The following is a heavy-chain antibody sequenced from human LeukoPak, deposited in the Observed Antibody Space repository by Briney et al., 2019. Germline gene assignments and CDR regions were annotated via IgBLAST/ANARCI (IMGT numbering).Heavy chain of an antibody. D-gene: IGHD1-26*01. CDR2: IYYSGST. Sequence: SETLSLTCSVSGGSISGYYWSWIRQPPGKGLEWIGYIYYSGSTNYNPSLKSRVTISVDTSKNQFSLKLSSVTAADTAVYYCASGIVGATKGRYYYYYYMDVWGKGTTVTVSS. CDR1: GGSISGYY. V-gene: IGHV4-59*01. CDR3: ASGIVGATKGRYYYYYYMDV. J-gene: IGHJ6*03.